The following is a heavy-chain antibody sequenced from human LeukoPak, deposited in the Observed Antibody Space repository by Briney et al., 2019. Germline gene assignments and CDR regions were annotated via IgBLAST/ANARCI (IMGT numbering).Heavy chain of an antibody. Sequence: KSSETLSLTCAVYGGSFSGYYWSWIRQPPGKGLEWIGEINHSGSTNYNPSLKSRVTMSVDTSKNQFSLKLSSVTAADTAVYYCARGGGELLGFDYWGQGTLVTVSS. CDR3: ARGGGELLGFDY. J-gene: IGHJ4*02. D-gene: IGHD1-26*01. CDR2: INHSGST. CDR1: GGSFSGYY. V-gene: IGHV4-34*01.